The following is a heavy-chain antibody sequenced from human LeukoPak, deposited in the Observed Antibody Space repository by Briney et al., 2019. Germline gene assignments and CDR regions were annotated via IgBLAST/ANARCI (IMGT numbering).Heavy chain of an antibody. V-gene: IGHV3-23*01. J-gene: IGHJ4*02. CDR1: GFTFSSYA. CDR3: AKDFGSGSYPRGYFDY. CDR2: ISGSGGST. D-gene: IGHD3-10*01. Sequence: PGGSLRLSCAASGFTFSSYAMSWVRQAPGKGLGWVSAISGSGGSTYYADSVKGRFTISRDNSKNTLYLQMNSLRAEDTAVYYCAKDFGSGSYPRGYFDYWGQGTLVTVSS.